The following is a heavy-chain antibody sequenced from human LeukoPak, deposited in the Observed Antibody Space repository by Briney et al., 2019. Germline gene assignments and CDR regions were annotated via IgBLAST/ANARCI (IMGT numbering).Heavy chain of an antibody. CDR2: IYPGDSDT. CDR3: ARRAEMAEYFDY. Sequence: GESLQISCKGSGYSFTNSWIAWVRQMPGKGLEWMGIIYPGDSDTRYSPSFQGQVTISADKSISAAYLQWSSLKASDTAMYYCARRAEMAEYFDYWGLGTLVTVSS. V-gene: IGHV5-51*01. CDR1: GYSFTNSW. D-gene: IGHD5-24*01. J-gene: IGHJ4*02.